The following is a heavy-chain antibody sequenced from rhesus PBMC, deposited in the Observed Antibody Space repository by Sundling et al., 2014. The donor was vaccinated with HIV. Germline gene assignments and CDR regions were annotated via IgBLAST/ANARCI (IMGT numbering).Heavy chain of an antibody. D-gene: IGHD4-29*01. V-gene: IGHV2-95*01. CDR1: GFSITTSGTG. CDR2: IYWNDNK. CDR3: ARTRTTTAIDY. Sequence: QVTLKESGPALVKPTQTLTLTCTFSGFSITTSGTGVGWIRQPPGKALEWLTSIYWNDNKYYSPSLNNRLTISKDTSKNQVVLTMTNMDPVDTGTYYCARTRTTTAIDYWGEGVLVTVSS. J-gene: IGHJ4*01.